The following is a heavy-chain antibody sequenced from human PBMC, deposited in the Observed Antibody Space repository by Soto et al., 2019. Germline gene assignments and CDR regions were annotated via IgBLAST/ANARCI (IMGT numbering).Heavy chain of an antibody. CDR1: RGTFNRYA. CDR3: ARQNRDTPMVPFDV. CDR2: LVPQFGTP. D-gene: IGHD5-18*01. J-gene: IGHJ4*02. V-gene: IGHV1-69*01. Sequence: QVQLVQSGAEVKKPGSSVTVSCLASRGTFNRYAINWVRQAPGHGLEWLGALVPQFGTPNYAQKFQDRVTIVADGSTNTTSMELRGLTSDDTAVYYCARQNRDTPMVPFDVWGQGTLVTVSS.